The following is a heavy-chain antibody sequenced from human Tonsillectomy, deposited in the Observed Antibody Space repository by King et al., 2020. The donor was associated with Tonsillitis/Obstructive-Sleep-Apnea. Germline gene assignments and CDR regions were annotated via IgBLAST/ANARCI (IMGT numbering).Heavy chain of an antibody. CDR1: GFTLSNAW. CDR3: TTEADPMVRGVIPLAFDY. Sequence: QLVQSGGGLVKPGGSLRLSCAASGFTLSNAWMSWVRQAPGKGLEWVGRIKSKTDGGTTDYAAPVKGRFTISRDDSKNTLYLQMNSLKTEDTAVYYCTTEADPMVRGVIPLAFDYWGQGTLVTVSS. D-gene: IGHD3-10*01. V-gene: IGHV3-15*01. J-gene: IGHJ4*02. CDR2: IKSKTDGGTT.